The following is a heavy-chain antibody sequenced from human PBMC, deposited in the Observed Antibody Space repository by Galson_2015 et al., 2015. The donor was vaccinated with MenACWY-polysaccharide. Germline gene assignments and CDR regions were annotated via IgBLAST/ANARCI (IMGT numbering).Heavy chain of an antibody. J-gene: IGHJ3*01. Sequence: SLRLSCAASGIRFSGSGMHWVRQAPGKGLEWVAVIQYDGTNKVYADSVKGRFTISRDNSRNTLYLEMNSLRAEDTAVYYCAREGSRIVFHAFDPWGQGTVVTVSS. D-gene: IGHD6-13*01. CDR3: AREGSRIVFHAFDP. CDR2: IQYDGTNK. CDR1: GIRFSGSG. V-gene: IGHV3-33*01.